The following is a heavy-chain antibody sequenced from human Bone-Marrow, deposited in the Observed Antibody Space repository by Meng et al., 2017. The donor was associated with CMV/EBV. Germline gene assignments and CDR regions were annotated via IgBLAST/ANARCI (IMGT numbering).Heavy chain of an antibody. Sequence: GESLKISCAASGFTFDDYGMSWVRQAPGKGLEWVSGINYNGGSTGYADSVKGRFTISRDNAKNSLYLQMNSLRAEDTAVYYCARATLPHYFDSSGNYVAFDYWGQGTLVTVSS. V-gene: IGHV3-20*04. CDR1: GFTFDDYG. CDR2: INYNGGST. D-gene: IGHD3-22*01. J-gene: IGHJ4*02. CDR3: ARATLPHYFDSSGNYVAFDY.